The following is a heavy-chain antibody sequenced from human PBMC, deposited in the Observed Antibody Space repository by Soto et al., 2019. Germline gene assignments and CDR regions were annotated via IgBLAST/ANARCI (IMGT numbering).Heavy chain of an antibody. Sequence: SETLSLTCTVSGGSISSGDYYWSWIRQPPGKGLEWIGYIYYSGSTYYNPSLKSRVTISVDTSKNQFSLKLSSVTAADTAVYYCAWDNVEMATIDYWGQGTLVTVSS. CDR2: IYYSGST. V-gene: IGHV4-30-4*01. CDR3: AWDNVEMATIDY. J-gene: IGHJ4*02. D-gene: IGHD5-12*01. CDR1: GGSISSGDYY.